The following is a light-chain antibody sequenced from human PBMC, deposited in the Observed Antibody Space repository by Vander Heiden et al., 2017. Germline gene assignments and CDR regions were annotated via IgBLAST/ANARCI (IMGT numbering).Light chain of an antibody. Sequence: DDVVIQQPDSMALALGERATINCKSSQSVLYSSNNKNYLAWYQQKPGQPPKLLIYWASTRESGVPDRFSGSGSGTDFTLTISSLQAEDVAVYYYQQYYSTPLTFGGGTKVEIK. CDR2: WAS. CDR3: QQYYSTPLT. CDR1: QSVLYSSNNKNY. J-gene: IGKJ4*02. V-gene: IGKV4-1*01.